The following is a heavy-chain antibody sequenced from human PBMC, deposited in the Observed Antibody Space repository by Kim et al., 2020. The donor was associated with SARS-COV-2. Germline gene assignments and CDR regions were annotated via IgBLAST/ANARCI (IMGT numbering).Heavy chain of an antibody. J-gene: IGHJ4*02. CDR2: IYYSGST. Sequence: SETLSLTCTVSGGSISSSSYYWGWIRQPPGKGLEWIGSIYYSGSTYYNPSLKSRVTISVDTSKNQFSLKLSSVTAADTAVYYCAGEVVVTGPRDYWGQGTLVTVSS. V-gene: IGHV4-39*07. D-gene: IGHD2-21*02. CDR1: GGSISSSSYY. CDR3: AGEVVVTGPRDY.